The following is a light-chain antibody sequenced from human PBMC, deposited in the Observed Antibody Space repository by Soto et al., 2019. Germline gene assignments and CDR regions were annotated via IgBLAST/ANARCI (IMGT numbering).Light chain of an antibody. CDR2: DVS. J-gene: IGLJ3*02. CDR3: SSYTRSSTVV. V-gene: IGLV2-14*03. Sequence: QSALTQPASVSGSPGQSITISCTGSNNDVGAYNYVSWYQQHPGKAPKTMIYDVSNRPSGVSNRFSGSKSGNTASLTISGLQAEGEADYYCSSYTRSSTVVFGGGTKLTVL. CDR1: NNDVGAYNY.